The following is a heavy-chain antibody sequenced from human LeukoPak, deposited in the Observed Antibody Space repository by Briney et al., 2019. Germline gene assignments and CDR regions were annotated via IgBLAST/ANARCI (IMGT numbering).Heavy chain of an antibody. D-gene: IGHD6-25*01. CDR2: IKQDGSEK. CDR1: GFTFSSYW. CDR3: ATSAARAIES. V-gene: IGHV3-7*01. J-gene: IGHJ4*02. Sequence: PGGSLRLSCAASGFTFSSYWMSWVRQAPGKGLECVANIKQDGSEKYYVDSVRGRFTLSRDNAKSSLYLQMNSLRVEDTAVYYCATSAARAIESWGQGTLVTVSS.